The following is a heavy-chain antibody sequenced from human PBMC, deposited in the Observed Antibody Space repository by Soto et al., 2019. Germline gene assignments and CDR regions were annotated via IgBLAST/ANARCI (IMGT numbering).Heavy chain of an antibody. V-gene: IGHV1-69*12. Sequence: QVQLVQSGAEVKKPGSSVKVSCKASGGTFSSYAISWVRQAPGQGLEWMGGIIPIFGTANYAQKFQGRVTITADESTSTAYTELSSLRSEDTAVYYCARSATPPSYYDSSGYYGYWGQGTLVTVSS. D-gene: IGHD3-22*01. CDR3: ARSATPPSYYDSSGYYGY. J-gene: IGHJ4*02. CDR2: IIPIFGTA. CDR1: GGTFSSYA.